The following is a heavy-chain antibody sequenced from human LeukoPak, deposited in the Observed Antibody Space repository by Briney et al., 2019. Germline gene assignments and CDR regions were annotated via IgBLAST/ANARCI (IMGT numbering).Heavy chain of an antibody. V-gene: IGHV4-38-2*02. J-gene: IGHJ6*03. D-gene: IGHD3-10*01. CDR1: GYSISSGYY. Sequence: SETLSLTCTVSGYSISSGYYWGWIRQPPGKGLEWIGSIYHSGSTYYNPSLKSRVTISVDTSKNQFSLKLSSVTAADTAVYYCARGRAYYYGSGSYQASYYYYYYMDVWGKGTTVTVSS. CDR3: ARGRAYYYGSGSYQASYYYYYYMDV. CDR2: IYHSGST.